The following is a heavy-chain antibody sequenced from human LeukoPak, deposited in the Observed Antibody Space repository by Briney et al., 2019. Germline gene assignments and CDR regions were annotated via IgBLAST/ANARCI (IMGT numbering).Heavy chain of an antibody. D-gene: IGHD5/OR15-5a*01. CDR3: ARGFAGLRLKGQYFDY. J-gene: IGHJ4*02. CDR2: ISYDVINK. V-gene: IGHV3-30*03. CDR1: GFTFSSYG. Sequence: GGSLRLSCAASGFTFSSYGMHWVRQAPGKGLEWVAVISYDVINKYYADSVKGRFTISRDNSKNTRYLQISSLRSEDTALYYCARGFAGLRLKGQYFDYWGQGTLVTVSS.